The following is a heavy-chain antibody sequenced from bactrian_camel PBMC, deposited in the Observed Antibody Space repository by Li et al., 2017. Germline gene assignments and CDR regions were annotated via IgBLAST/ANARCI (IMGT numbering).Heavy chain of an antibody. D-gene: IGHD6*01. CDR3: ASAAYNSNWSRLEKRYYKY. Sequence: HVQLVESGGGSVQAGGSLTLSCVASGYTSRTYCMAWFRQAPGKEREGVAAIASDGSTRYADSVKGRFTISKDNAKNTLDLQMNSLKPEDSAMYYCASAAYNSNWSRLEKRYYKYWGLGTQVTVS. J-gene: IGHJ4*01. V-gene: IGHV3S53*01. CDR1: GYTSRTYC. CDR2: IASDGST.